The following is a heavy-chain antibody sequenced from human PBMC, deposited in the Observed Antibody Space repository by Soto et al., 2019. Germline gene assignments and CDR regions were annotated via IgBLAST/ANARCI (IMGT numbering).Heavy chain of an antibody. CDR3: ARLLEWPVGINYGMDV. J-gene: IGHJ6*02. CDR2: IYPGDSDT. V-gene: IGHV5-51*01. Sequence: PGESLKISCKGSGYSFTSYWIGWVRQMPGKGLEWMGIIYPGDSDTRYSPSFQGQVTISADKSVSTAYLQWSSLKASDTAMYYCARLLEWPVGINYGMDVWGQGTTVTVSS. D-gene: IGHD3-3*01. CDR1: GYSFTSYW.